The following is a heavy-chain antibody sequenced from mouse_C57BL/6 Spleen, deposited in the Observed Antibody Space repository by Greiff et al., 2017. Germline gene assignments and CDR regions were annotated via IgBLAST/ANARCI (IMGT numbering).Heavy chain of an antibody. J-gene: IGHJ1*03. CDR2: ISYDGSN. CDR3: ARGKITTVVATWYFDV. V-gene: IGHV3-6*01. CDR1: GYSITSGYY. Sequence: EVHLVESGPGLVKPSQSLSLTCSVTGYSITSGYYWNWIRQFPGNKLEWMGYISYDGSNNYNPSLKNRISITRDTSKNQFFLKLNSVTTEDTATYYCARGKITTVVATWYFDVWGTGTTVTVSS. D-gene: IGHD1-1*01.